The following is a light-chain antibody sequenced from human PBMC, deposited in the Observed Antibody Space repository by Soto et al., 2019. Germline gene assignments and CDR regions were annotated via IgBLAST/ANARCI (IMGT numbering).Light chain of an antibody. CDR3: QQYYSYPIT. Sequence: AIRMTQSPSSLSASTGDRVTITCRASQGISSYLAWYQQKPGKAPNLLIYSASTLQSAVPSRFSGSGSGTDFTLTISCLQSEDFATYYCQQYYSYPITVAPGTNVASK. CDR1: QGISSY. J-gene: IGKJ3*01. CDR2: SAS. V-gene: IGKV1-8*01.